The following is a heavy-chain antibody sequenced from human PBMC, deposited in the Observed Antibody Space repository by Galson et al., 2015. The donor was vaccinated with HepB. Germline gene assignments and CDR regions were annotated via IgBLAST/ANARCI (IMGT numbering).Heavy chain of an antibody. CDR2: IHHRGGQT. J-gene: IGHJ4*02. Sequence: SLRLSCAASGVTFSNYAMSWVRQAPGKGLEWVSRIHHRGGQTYYADSVYGRFNIFRDNSNNTMYRQMNSLRAEDTAIYYCAKDLVVWFKYYFDPWGQGTLVTVSS. D-gene: IGHD3-9*01. CDR3: AKDLVVWFKYYFDP. V-gene: IGHV3-23*01. CDR1: GVTFSNYA.